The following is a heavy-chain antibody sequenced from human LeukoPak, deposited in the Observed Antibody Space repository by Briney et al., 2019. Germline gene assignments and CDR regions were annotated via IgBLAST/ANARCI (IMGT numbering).Heavy chain of an antibody. V-gene: IGHV4-34*01. J-gene: IGHJ4*02. CDR2: INHSGST. D-gene: IGHD7-27*01. CDR1: GGSFSGYY. CDR3: AASWGTSRSYYFDY. Sequence: PSETLSLTCAVYGGSFSGYYWSWIRQPPGKGLEWIGEINHSGSTNYNPSLKSRVTISVDTSKNQFSLKLSSVTAADTAVYYCAASWGTSRSYYFDYWGQGTLVTVSS.